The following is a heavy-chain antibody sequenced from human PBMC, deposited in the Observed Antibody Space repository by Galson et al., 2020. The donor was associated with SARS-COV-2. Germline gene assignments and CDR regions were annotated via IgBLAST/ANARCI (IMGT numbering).Heavy chain of an antibody. D-gene: IGHD1-1*01. CDR2: IEQDGSDS. J-gene: IGHJ4*02. V-gene: IGHV3-7*01. Sequence: GESLKISCAASGFTFSNFWMTWVRQAPGKGLEWLANIEQDGSDSHYVDSVKGRFIISRDNAQKSLFLHMNSLRAEDTAMYYCARHVYWRFDFWGQGTLVTVSS. CDR1: GFTFSNFW. CDR3: ARHVYWRFDF.